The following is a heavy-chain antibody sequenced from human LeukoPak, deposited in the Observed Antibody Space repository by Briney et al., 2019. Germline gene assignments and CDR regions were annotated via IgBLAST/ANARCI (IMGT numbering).Heavy chain of an antibody. CDR2: IIPIFGTA. Sequence: SVKVSCKASGGTFSSYAISWVRQAPGQGLEWMGGIIPIFGTANYAQKFQGRVTITTDESTSTAYMELSSLRSEDTAVYYCARDARAYCGGDCYSQDDAFDIWGQGTMVTVSS. J-gene: IGHJ3*02. D-gene: IGHD2-21*01. CDR3: ARDARAYCGGDCYSQDDAFDI. V-gene: IGHV1-69*05. CDR1: GGTFSSYA.